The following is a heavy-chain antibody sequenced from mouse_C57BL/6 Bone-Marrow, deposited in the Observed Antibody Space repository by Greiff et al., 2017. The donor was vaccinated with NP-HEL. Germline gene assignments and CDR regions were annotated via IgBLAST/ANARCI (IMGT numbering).Heavy chain of an antibody. J-gene: IGHJ4*01. D-gene: IGHD2-5*01. V-gene: IGHV1-59*01. CDR2: IDPSDSYT. CDR3: ASDSTLYAMDY. CDR1: GYTFTSYW. Sequence: QVHVKQPGAELVRPGTSVKLSCKASGYTFTSYWMHWVKQRPGQGLEWIGVIDPSDSYTNYNQKFKGKATLTVDTSSSTAYMQLSSLTSEDSAVYYCASDSTLYAMDYWGQGTSVTVSS.